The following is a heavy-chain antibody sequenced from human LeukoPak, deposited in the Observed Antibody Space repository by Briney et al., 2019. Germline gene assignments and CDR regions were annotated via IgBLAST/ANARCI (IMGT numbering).Heavy chain of an antibody. Sequence: GGSLRLSCAASGFTFDDYGMNWVRQAPGKGLEWVSGINWNGGTTGYADSVKGRFTISRDNAKNSLYLQMNSLRAKDTALYHCARDRSYGSFDYWGQGTLVTVSS. J-gene: IGHJ4*02. CDR1: GFTFDDYG. V-gene: IGHV3-20*01. CDR2: INWNGGTT. CDR3: ARDRSYGSFDY. D-gene: IGHD5-18*01.